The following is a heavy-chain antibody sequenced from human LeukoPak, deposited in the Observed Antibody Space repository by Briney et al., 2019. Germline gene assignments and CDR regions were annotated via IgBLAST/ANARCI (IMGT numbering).Heavy chain of an antibody. CDR2: ITTNSVGT. J-gene: IGHJ4*02. D-gene: IGHD2-8*01. V-gene: IGHV3-23*01. Sequence: GGSLRLSCAASGFSFSSYVMSWVRQAPGKGLEWVSTITTNSVGTYYADSVKGRFTISGDNSKNTLYLQMNSLRAEDTATYYCRAYTYATDFWGQGTLVAVSS. CDR3: RAYTYATDF. CDR1: GFSFSSYV.